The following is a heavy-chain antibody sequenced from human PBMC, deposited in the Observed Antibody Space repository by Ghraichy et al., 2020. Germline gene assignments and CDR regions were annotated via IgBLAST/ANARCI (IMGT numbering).Heavy chain of an antibody. J-gene: IGHJ5*02. Sequence: SETLSLTCTVSGGSFSSRSYYWGWVRQPPGKGLEWIGSVYHSGSAFYNPSLKSQFTISVDTSKNQFSLKLSSVTAADTAVYYCARHGYCSGRNCIIWFDPWGQGTLVTVSS. CDR3: ARHGYCSGRNCIIWFDP. D-gene: IGHD2-15*01. CDR2: VYHSGSA. CDR1: GGSFSSRSYY. V-gene: IGHV4-39*01.